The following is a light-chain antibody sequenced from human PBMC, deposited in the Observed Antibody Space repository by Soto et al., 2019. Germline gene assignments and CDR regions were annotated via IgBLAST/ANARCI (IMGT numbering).Light chain of an antibody. CDR3: QPYNNWPLT. CDR1: QSVSSN. V-gene: IGKV3D-15*01. Sequence: EIVMTQSPATLSVSPGERATFSCWASQSVSSNLAWYQQKPGQAPRLLIYDASTRATGIPARFSGSGSGTDFTLTISGLQSEDFAVYYCQPYNNWPLTFGGGTKVEIK. CDR2: DAS. J-gene: IGKJ4*01.